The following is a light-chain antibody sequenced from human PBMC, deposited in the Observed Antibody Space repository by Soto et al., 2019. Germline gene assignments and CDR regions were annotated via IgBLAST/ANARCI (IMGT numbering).Light chain of an antibody. CDR2: AAS. Sequence: IVMTQSPATLSVSPGERATLSCRASQSVSSNLAWYQQKPGQAPRLLIYAASTRATGIPARFSGSGSGTEFTLTISSLQSEDFAVYYCQQYNSWPPWTFGQGTKVEVK. CDR1: QSVSSN. V-gene: IGKV3-15*01. CDR3: QQYNSWPPWT. J-gene: IGKJ1*01.